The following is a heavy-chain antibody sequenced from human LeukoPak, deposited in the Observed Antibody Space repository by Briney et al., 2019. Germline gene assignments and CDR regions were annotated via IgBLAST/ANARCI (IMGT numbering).Heavy chain of an antibody. V-gene: IGHV4-39*02. CDR3: ARLSWSTSYFDS. CDR1: GGSLSSTSYY. J-gene: IGHJ4*02. D-gene: IGHD2-2*01. Sequence: SETLSLTCAVSGGSLSSTSYYWGWVRQPPGTGLEWIGTIYHSGRTYYNSSLKSRVIMSVDTSENHFSLRLNSVTAAETAVYYCARLSWSTSYFDSWGQGTQVTVSS. CDR2: IYHSGRT.